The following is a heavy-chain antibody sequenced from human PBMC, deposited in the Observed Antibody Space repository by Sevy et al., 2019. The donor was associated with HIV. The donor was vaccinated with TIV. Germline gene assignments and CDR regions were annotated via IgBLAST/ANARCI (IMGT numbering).Heavy chain of an antibody. D-gene: IGHD1-26*01. CDR1: GFIFSSYG. V-gene: IGHV3-30*18. Sequence: GSLRLSCAASGFIFSSYGMDRVRQAPGKGLGWGTIISYDGSSKYYADSVKGRLTISRDNSENILYLQMNSLRTDDTAVYYCVKGGVTWELLDYWGQGTLVTVSS. CDR2: ISYDGSSK. CDR3: VKGGVTWELLDY. J-gene: IGHJ4*02.